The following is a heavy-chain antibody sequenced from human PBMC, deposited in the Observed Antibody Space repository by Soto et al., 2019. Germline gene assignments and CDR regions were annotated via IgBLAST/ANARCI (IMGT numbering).Heavy chain of an antibody. CDR1: GYTFTSYD. V-gene: IGHV1-8*01. CDR3: ATRTARGDFDY. J-gene: IGHJ4*02. D-gene: IGHD2-21*02. CDR2: MNPNSGNT. Sequence: QVQLVQSGAEVKKPGASVKVSCKASGYTFTSYDINWVRQATGQGLEGMGWMNPNSGNTGYAQKFQGRVTMTRNTSISTAYMELSSLRSADPAVYSCATRTARGDFDYWGQGTLVTVSS.